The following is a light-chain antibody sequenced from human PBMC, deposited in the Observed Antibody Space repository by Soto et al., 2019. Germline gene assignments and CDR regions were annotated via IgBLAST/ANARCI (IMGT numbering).Light chain of an antibody. CDR1: SSNIGSNT. CDR2: SNN. Sequence: HSVLTQPPSASGTPWQRVTVSCSGSSSNIGSNTVNWYQQLPGTAPKLLIYSNNQRPSWVPDRFSGSKSGTSASLAISGLQSEDEADYYCAAWDDSLNGYVLANGTKVTVL. V-gene: IGLV1-44*01. CDR3: AAWDDSLNGYV. J-gene: IGLJ1*01.